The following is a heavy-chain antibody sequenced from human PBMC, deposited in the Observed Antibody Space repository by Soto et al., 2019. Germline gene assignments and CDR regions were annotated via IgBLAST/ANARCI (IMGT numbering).Heavy chain of an antibody. J-gene: IGHJ6*02. Sequence: GASVKVSCKASGYTFTSYGISWVRQAPGQGLEWMGWISAYNGNTNYAQKLQGRVTMTTDTSTSTAYMELRSLRSDDTAVYYCAREGGDYDFWSGYPPGDYYYGMDVWGQGTTVTVSS. CDR1: GYTFTSYG. CDR3: AREGGDYDFWSGYPPGDYYYGMDV. V-gene: IGHV1-18*01. D-gene: IGHD3-3*01. CDR2: ISAYNGNT.